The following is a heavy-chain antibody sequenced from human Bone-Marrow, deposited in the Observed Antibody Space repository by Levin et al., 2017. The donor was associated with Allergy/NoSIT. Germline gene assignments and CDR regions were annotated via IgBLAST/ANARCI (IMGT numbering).Heavy chain of an antibody. CDR2: ISVYFGNT. D-gene: IGHD3/OR15-3a*01. Sequence: ASVKVSCKASGYIFNSYAITCVRHAPLQGLEWMGWISVYFGNTKYAEKVQDRVNMTIDTSTQTAYMELRSLISEDTAVYFCARAVTVFGLVSRFDYWGQGSLITVSS. CDR1: GYIFNSYA. J-gene: IGHJ4*02. CDR3: ARAVTVFGLVSRFDY. V-gene: IGHV1-18*01.